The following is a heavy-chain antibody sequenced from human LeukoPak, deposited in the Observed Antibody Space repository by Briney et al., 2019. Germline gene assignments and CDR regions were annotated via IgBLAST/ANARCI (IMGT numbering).Heavy chain of an antibody. Sequence: PGGSLRLSCAASGFTFSDYYMSWIRQAPGKGLEWVSYISSSSSYTNYADSVKGRFTISRDNAKNSLYLQMNSLRAEDTAVYYCARDGRNIAATLILDYWGQGTLVTVSS. CDR3: ARDGRNIAATLILDY. D-gene: IGHD5-12*01. V-gene: IGHV3-11*05. J-gene: IGHJ4*02. CDR1: GFTFSDYY. CDR2: ISSSSSYT.